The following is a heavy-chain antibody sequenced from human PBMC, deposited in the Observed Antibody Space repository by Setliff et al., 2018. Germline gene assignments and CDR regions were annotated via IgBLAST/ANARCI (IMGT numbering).Heavy chain of an antibody. Sequence: KPSETLSLTCTVSGGSISSSSHYWGWIRQPPGKGLEWIGSIYYTGSTYYNPSLKSRVTMSVDTSKRQFSLKLGSATAADTAVYYCVRDMGQPYYFESWGLGTLVTVSS. V-gene: IGHV4-39*07. J-gene: IGHJ4*02. CDR2: IYYTGST. D-gene: IGHD1-1*01. CDR3: VRDMGQPYYFES. CDR1: GGSISSSSHY.